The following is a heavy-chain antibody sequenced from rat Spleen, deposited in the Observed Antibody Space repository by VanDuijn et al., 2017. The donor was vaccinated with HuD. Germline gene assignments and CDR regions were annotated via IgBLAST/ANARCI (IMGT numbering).Heavy chain of an antibody. CDR1: GFSLTSYN. D-gene: IGHD1-2*01. Sequence: QVQLKESGPGLVQPSQTLSLTCTVAGFSLTSYNVHWVRQPPGKGLEWMGVIWNTGGTRYNSALKSRLSISKDTSKSQVFLKMNSLQTEDTATYYCARDYYSSYMNVMDAWGQGASVTVSS. CDR3: ARDYYSSYMNVMDA. J-gene: IGHJ4*01. CDR2: IWNTGGT. V-gene: IGHV2-41*01.